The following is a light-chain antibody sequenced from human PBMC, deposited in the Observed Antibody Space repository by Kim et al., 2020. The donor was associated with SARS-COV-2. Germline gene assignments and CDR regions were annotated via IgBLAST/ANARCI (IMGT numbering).Light chain of an antibody. Sequence: DIEMTQSPSSLSAWVGDRVTISCRASQTIAKYVNWYQQRPGKAPKILLFDATTLHVGVPSRFSGSASGTDFTLTISGVQVEDFATYFWQQSYTTPITFGQGTRLEIK. V-gene: IGKV1-39*01. CDR3: QQSYTTPIT. J-gene: IGKJ5*01. CDR1: QTIAKY. CDR2: DAT.